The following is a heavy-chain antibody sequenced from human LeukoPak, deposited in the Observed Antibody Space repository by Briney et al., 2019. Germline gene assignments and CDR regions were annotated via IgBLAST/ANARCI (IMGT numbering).Heavy chain of an antibody. CDR3: ARGLVVGGTGVWAFDI. CDR2: IYKVGNT. CDR1: GFTFSSYS. J-gene: IGHJ3*02. V-gene: IGHV3-66*01. D-gene: IGHD1-26*01. Sequence: GGSLRLSCAASGFTFSSYSMSWVRQAPGKGLEWVSVIYKVGNTFYADFVKGRFTISRDNSKNTLYLQMNSLRAEDTALYYCARGLVVGGTGVWAFDIWGQGTMVTVSS.